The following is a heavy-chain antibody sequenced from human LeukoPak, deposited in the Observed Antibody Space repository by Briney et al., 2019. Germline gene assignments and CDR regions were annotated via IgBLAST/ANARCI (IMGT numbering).Heavy chain of an antibody. Sequence: XXSLRLSCAASGFTFSGSAMHWVRQASGKGLEWVGRIRSKANSYATAYAASVKGRFTISRDDSKNTAYLQMNSLKTEDTAVYYCTRLYYDSSGYQVGMDYWGQGTLVTVSS. CDR2: IRSKANSYAT. CDR3: TRLYYDSSGYQVGMDY. D-gene: IGHD3-22*01. V-gene: IGHV3-73*01. J-gene: IGHJ4*02. CDR1: GFTFSGSA.